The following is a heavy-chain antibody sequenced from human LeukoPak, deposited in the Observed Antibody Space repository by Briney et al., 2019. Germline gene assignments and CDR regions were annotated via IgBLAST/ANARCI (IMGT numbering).Heavy chain of an antibody. J-gene: IGHJ4*02. D-gene: IGHD3-10*01. CDR3: ARADGYGSGSRNDY. CDR1: GFTLSNYW. Sequence: PGGSLRLSCAASGFTLSNYWMSWVRQAPGKGLEWVANIREDGSEKHYVDSVKGRFTISRDNAKNSLFLQMNSLRVEDTAVYYCARADGYGSGSRNDYWGQGTLVTVSS. CDR2: IREDGSEK. V-gene: IGHV3-7*01.